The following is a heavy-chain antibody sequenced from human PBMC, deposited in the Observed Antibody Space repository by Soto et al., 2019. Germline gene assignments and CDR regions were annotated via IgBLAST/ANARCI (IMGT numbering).Heavy chain of an antibody. Sequence: TLSLTCAVSGGSITSSGYSWSWIRQPPGKGLEWIGYIYPNGTIFYNPSLNSRVTISVDTSNNQLSLRLSSVTAADTAVYYCATYSAYAKYYFDYWGRGTLVTVSS. CDR2: IYPNGTI. J-gene: IGHJ4*02. V-gene: IGHV4-30-2*01. CDR1: GGSITSSGYS. D-gene: IGHD5-12*01. CDR3: ATYSAYAKYYFDY.